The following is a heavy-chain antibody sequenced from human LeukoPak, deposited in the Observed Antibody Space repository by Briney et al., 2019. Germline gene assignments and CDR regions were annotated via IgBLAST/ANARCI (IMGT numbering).Heavy chain of an antibody. Sequence: SVKVSCKASGGTFSSYAISWVRQAPGQGLEWMGRIIPIFGIANYAQKFQGRVTITADKSTSTAYMELSSLRSEDTAVYYCARAIVVIPAAIPYYGMDVWGQGTTVTVSS. V-gene: IGHV1-69*04. CDR2: IIPIFGIA. D-gene: IGHD2-2*01. CDR1: GGTFSSYA. J-gene: IGHJ6*02. CDR3: ARAIVVIPAAIPYYGMDV.